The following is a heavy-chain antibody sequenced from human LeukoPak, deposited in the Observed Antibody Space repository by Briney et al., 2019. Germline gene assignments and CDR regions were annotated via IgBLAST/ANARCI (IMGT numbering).Heavy chain of an antibody. D-gene: IGHD2-2*01. CDR2: IIPIFDTA. V-gene: IGHV1-69*13. CDR1: GGTFSSYS. Sequence: GASVKVSCKASGGTFSSYSISWVRQAPGQGLEWMGGIIPIFDTADYAQKFQGRVTITADESTSTAYMELSSLRSEDTAVYYCAGGYCSSTSCYMDVWGQGTTVT. CDR3: AGGYCSSTSCYMDV. J-gene: IGHJ6*02.